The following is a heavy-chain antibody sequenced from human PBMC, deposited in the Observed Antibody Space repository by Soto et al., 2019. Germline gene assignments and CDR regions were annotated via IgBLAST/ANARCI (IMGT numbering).Heavy chain of an antibody. D-gene: IGHD6-19*01. V-gene: IGHV1-18*01. Sequence: QVHLVQSGAEVKKPGASVKVSCKASGYTFTSYGITWVRQAPGQGLEWIGWISAYNGNTHYAQKLQARVTMTTYTSTSTAYMELRSLRSDDTAVYYCARHQSSGWYFDALDIWGQGTMVTFSS. CDR3: ARHQSSGWYFDALDI. CDR2: ISAYNGNT. J-gene: IGHJ3*02. CDR1: GYTFTSYG.